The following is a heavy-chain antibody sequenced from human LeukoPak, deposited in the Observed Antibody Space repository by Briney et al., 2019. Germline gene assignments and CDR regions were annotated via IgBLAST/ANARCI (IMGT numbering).Heavy chain of an antibody. J-gene: IGHJ5*02. CDR1: GLTFNNYA. CDR3: ARGAEYDGSGSYYDGNWFDP. Sequence: PGGSLRLSCAVSGLTFNNYAMSWVRQAPGKGLEWVSGISGRGASKYYADSVKGRFTISRDNSKNTLYLQMNSLRAEDTAVYYCARGAEYDGSGSYYDGNWFDPWGQGTLVTVSS. CDR2: ISGRGASK. D-gene: IGHD3-10*01. V-gene: IGHV3-23*01.